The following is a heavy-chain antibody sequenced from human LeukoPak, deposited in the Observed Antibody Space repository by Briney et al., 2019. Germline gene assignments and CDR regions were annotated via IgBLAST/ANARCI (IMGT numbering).Heavy chain of an antibody. V-gene: IGHV3-64D*06. Sequence: PGGSLRLSCSASGFTFSSYAMHWVRQAPGKGLEYVSAISSNGGSTYYADSVKGRFTISRDNSKNTLYLQMSSLRAEDTAVYYCVKEGYDDFDWLYYPDYWGQGTLVTVSS. CDR2: ISSNGGST. J-gene: IGHJ4*02. D-gene: IGHD3-9*01. CDR1: GFTFSSYA. CDR3: VKEGYDDFDWLYYPDY.